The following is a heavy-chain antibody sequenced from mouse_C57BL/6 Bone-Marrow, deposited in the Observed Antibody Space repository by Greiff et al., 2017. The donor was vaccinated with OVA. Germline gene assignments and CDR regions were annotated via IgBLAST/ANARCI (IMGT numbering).Heavy chain of an antibody. CDR1: GFTFSSYA. CDR3: ARDLKDYDVGDY. CDR2: ISDGGSYT. Sequence: DVMLVESGGGLVKPGGSLKLSCAASGFTFSSYAMSWVRQTPEKRLEWVATISDGGSYTYYPDNVKGRFTISRDNAKNNLYLQMSHLKSEDTAMYYCARDLKDYDVGDYWGQGTTLTVSS. V-gene: IGHV5-4*01. D-gene: IGHD2-4*01. J-gene: IGHJ2*01.